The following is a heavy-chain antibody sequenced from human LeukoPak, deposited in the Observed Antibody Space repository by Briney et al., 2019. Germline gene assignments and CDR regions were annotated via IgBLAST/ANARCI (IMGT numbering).Heavy chain of an antibody. J-gene: IGHJ4*02. Sequence: ASVKVSCKASGYTFTSYGISWVRQAPGQGLEWMGWISAYSGNTNYAQKLQGRVTMTTDTSTSTAYMELRSLRSDDTAVYYCARDHKLSITGTPAYWGQGTLVTVSS. D-gene: IGHD1-7*01. CDR1: GYTFTSYG. V-gene: IGHV1-18*01. CDR3: ARDHKLSITGTPAY. CDR2: ISAYSGNT.